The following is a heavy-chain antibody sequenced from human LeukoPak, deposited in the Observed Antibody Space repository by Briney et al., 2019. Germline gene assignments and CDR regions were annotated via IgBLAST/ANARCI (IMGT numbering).Heavy chain of an antibody. CDR3: ARSYSVSAFDI. V-gene: IGHV4-59*12. J-gene: IGHJ3*02. D-gene: IGHD2-21*01. CDR1: GGSISSYY. Sequence: SETLSLTCTVSGGSISSYYWSWIRQPPGKGLEWIGYIYYSGSTNYKPSLKSRVTISVDTSKNQLSLKLRSVTAADTAVYYCARSYSVSAFDIWGQGTMVTVSS. CDR2: IYYSGST.